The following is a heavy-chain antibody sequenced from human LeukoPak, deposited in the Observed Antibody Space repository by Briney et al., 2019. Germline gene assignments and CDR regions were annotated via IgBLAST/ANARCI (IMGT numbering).Heavy chain of an antibody. CDR2: ISSSSSSI. J-gene: IGHJ3*02. D-gene: IGHD3-22*01. CDR3: AREGYYDSSGYLDAFDI. Sequence: GSLRLSWAASGFTFSSYSMNRVRQAPGKGLGWVSSISSSSSSIYYADSVKGRFTISRDNAKNSLYLQMNSLRADDTAVYYCAREGYYDSSGYLDAFDIWGQGTMVTVSS. V-gene: IGHV3-21*01. CDR1: GFTFSSYS.